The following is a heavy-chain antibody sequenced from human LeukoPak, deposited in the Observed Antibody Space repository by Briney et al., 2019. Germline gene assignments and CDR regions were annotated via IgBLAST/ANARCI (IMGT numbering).Heavy chain of an antibody. D-gene: IGHD5-24*01. CDR2: ISGSGGST. Sequence: GSLRLSCTASGFTFGDYAMSWFRQAPGKGLEWVSAISGSGGSTYYADSVKGRFTISRDNSKNTLYLQMNSLRAEDTAVYYCAKGGDGYNPIVDYWGQGTLVTVSS. CDR3: AKGGDGYNPIVDY. J-gene: IGHJ4*02. V-gene: IGHV3-23*01. CDR1: GFTFGDYA.